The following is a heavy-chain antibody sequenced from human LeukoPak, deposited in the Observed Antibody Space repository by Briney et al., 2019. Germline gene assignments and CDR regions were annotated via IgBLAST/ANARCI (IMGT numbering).Heavy chain of an antibody. Sequence: GGSLRLSCAVSGFSFSSYGLHWVRQAPGKGLDWVADIWYDGTNKYYAESVKGRFTISRDTSKSMLYLQMNNLRVEDTAMYYCTRKGDRAFDYWGQGTLVTVSS. J-gene: IGHJ4*02. D-gene: IGHD3-10*01. CDR3: TRKGDRAFDY. CDR1: GFSFSSYG. V-gene: IGHV3-33*01. CDR2: IWYDGTNK.